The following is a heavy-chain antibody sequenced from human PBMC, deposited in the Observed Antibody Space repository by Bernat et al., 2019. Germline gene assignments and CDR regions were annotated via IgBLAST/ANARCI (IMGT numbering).Heavy chain of an antibody. CDR1: GGSISSFY. CDR2: IYYSGST. Sequence: QVQLQESGPGLVKPSETLSLTCTVSGGSISSFYWTWIRQPQGKGLEWIGYIYYSGSTNYNPSLKSRVTISVDTSKNQFSLKLSSVTAADTAVYYCARRLKLLSTGDAFDLWGQGTMVTVSS. D-gene: IGHD3-10*01. CDR3: ARRLKLLSTGDAFDL. V-gene: IGHV4-59*08. J-gene: IGHJ3*01.